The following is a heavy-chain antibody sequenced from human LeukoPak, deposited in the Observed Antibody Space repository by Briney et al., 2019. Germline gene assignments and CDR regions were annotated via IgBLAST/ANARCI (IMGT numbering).Heavy chain of an antibody. Sequence: GGSLKLSCAASGFTFSGSAMHWVRQASGKGLEWVGRIRGKANTYATAYAASVKGRFSISRDDSKNTAYLQLNSLKTEDTAVYYCSAAVGTDFYDYGMDVWGQGTTVTVSS. J-gene: IGHJ6*02. V-gene: IGHV3-73*01. CDR1: GFTFSGSA. CDR3: SAAVGTDFYDYGMDV. CDR2: IRGKANTYAT. D-gene: IGHD6-13*01.